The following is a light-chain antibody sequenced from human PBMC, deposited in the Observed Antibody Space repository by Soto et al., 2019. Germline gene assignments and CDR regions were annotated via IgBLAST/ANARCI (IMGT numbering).Light chain of an antibody. CDR3: QQYSAWPLT. CDR1: QSLNNN. V-gene: IGKV3-15*01. Sequence: EIVMTQSPDTLSVSPGEKATLSCRASQSLNNNLAWYQQKPGQGPRLLIYIASTRATGIPARFSGSGSGTEFSPTISSLQSEDVAIYYCQQYSAWPLTFGGGTKVETK. CDR2: IAS. J-gene: IGKJ4*02.